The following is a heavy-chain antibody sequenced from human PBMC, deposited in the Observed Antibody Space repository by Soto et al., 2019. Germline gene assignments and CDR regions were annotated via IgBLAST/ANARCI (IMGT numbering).Heavy chain of an antibody. CDR1: GFSLSTSGVA. V-gene: IGHV2-5*02. CDR3: ARRRCSGGSCYYFDY. Sequence: QITLKESGPTLVKPTQTLTLTCTFSGFSLSTSGVAVGWVRQPPGKALEWLALICWDDDERYSAPLKNRLTITKDTSKNQVVLTMTTMDPVDTATYYWARRRCSGGSCYYFDYWGQGTLVIVSS. D-gene: IGHD2-15*01. J-gene: IGHJ4*02. CDR2: ICWDDDE.